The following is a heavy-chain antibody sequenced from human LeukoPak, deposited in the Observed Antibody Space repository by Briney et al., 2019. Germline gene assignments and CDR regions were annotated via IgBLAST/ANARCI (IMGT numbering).Heavy chain of an antibody. CDR2: ISISGDTT. J-gene: IGHJ4*02. CDR3: AKDRGY. CDR1: GFTFSTYH. Sequence: GGSLRLSCAASGFTFSTYHMTWVRQALGRGLEWVSGISISGDTTYYADSVKGRFTVSRDNSENTLYLQMTSLRVEDTAIYYCAKDRGYWGQGTLVAVSS. V-gene: IGHV3-23*01.